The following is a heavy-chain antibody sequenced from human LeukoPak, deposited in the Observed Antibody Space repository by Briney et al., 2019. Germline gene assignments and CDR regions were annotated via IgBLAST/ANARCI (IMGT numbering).Heavy chain of an antibody. CDR1: GYTFTSYG. V-gene: IGHV1-2*02. CDR3: ARGSNTWIQLCLNY. J-gene: IGHJ4*02. CDR2: INPNSGGT. Sequence: GASVKVSCKASGYTFTSYGISWVRQAPGQGLEWMGWINPNSGGTNYAQKFQGRVTMTRDTSISTAYMELSSLRSDDTAVYYCARGSNTWIQLCLNYWGQGTLVTVSS. D-gene: IGHD5-18*01.